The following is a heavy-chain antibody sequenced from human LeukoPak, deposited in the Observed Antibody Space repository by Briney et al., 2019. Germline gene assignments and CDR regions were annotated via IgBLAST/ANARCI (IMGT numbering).Heavy chain of an antibody. J-gene: IGHJ4*02. CDR1: GYSFTSYW. CDR3: ARRQDADYALGH. V-gene: IGHV5-51*01. D-gene: IGHD4-17*01. CDR2: IYPGDSDT. Sequence: PGESLKISCKGPGYSFTSYWIGWVRQMPGKGLEWMGIIYPGDSDTRYNPSFQGQITISADKSISTAYLQWSSLKASDTAIYYCARRQDADYALGHWGQGTLVTVSS.